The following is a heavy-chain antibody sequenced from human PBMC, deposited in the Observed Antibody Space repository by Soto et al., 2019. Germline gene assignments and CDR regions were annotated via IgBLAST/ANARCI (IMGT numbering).Heavy chain of an antibody. CDR1: GYGISSDV. J-gene: IGHJ5*02. CDR3: ARFCRVTTSGNWFDL. D-gene: IGHD4-17*01. Sequence: LNRYCKGAGYGISSDVSGWRLHAPRQGLEWMGWISAYNGNTNYAQKLQGRVTMTTDTSTSTAYMELRSLRSDDTAVYYCARFCRVTTSGNWFDLSAEGPLVTV. CDR2: ISAYNGNT. V-gene: IGHV1-18*01.